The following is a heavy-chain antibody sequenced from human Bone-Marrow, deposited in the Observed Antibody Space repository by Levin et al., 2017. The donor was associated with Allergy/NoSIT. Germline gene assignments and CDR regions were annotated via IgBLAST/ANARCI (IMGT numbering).Heavy chain of an antibody. D-gene: IGHD2-21*01. Sequence: KIGESLKISCEGSGPNFISHWINWVRQVPGKGLEWMGNIDPSDSYTTYNPTFQGHVTISAEKSIGAVYLQWSSLKASDTAIYYCARLAYCGDDCEYWGQGTPVAVSS. CDR3: ARLAYCGDDCEY. J-gene: IGHJ4*02. V-gene: IGHV5-10-1*01. CDR2: IDPSDSYT. CDR1: GPNFISHW.